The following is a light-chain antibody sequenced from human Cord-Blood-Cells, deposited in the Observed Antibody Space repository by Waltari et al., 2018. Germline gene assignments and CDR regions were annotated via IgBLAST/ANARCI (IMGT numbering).Light chain of an antibody. V-gene: IGLV2-14*01. CDR1: SSDVGGYNY. CDR2: EVS. J-gene: IGLJ2*01. CDR3: SSYTSSSTRV. Sequence: QSALTQPASVSGSPAQSITIPCTGTSSDVGGYNYVSWYQQHPGKAPKLMIYEVSNRPSGVSNRFSGSKSGNTASLTISGLQAEDEADYYCSSYTSSSTRVFGGGTKLTVL.